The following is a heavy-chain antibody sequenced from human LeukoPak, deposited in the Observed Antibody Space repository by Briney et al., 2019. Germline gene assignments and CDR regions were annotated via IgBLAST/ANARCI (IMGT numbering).Heavy chain of an antibody. J-gene: IGHJ4*02. CDR3: AIQTAMAN. CDR2: INSDGSST. D-gene: IGHD5-18*01. Sequence: GGSLRLSCTVSGFTVSSNSMSWVRQAPGKGLVWVSRINSDGSSTSYADSVKGRFTISRDNAKNTLYLQMNSLRAEDTAVYYCAIQTAMANWGQGTLVTVSS. CDR1: GFTVSSNS. V-gene: IGHV3-74*01.